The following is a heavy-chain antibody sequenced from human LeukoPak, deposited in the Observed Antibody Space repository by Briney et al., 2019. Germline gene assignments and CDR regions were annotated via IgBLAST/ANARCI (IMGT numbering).Heavy chain of an antibody. CDR1: GYTFSAYC. CDR2: INTNTGNP. CDR3: AKVAAMIRGPYYFYYMDV. D-gene: IGHD3-10*01. J-gene: IGHJ6*03. Sequence: ASVKVSCKASGYTFSAYCMHWVRQAPGQGLEWMGWINTNTGNPTYAQGFAGRLVFSLDTSVSTAYLQLSNLRAEDTAVYYCAKVAAMIRGPYYFYYMDVWGKGTTVTVSS. V-gene: IGHV7-4-1*02.